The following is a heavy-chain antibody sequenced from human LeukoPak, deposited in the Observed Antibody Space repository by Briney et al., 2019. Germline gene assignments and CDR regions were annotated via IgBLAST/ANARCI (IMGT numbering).Heavy chain of an antibody. CDR3: AKGPYCSGGTCYNFDY. J-gene: IGHJ4*02. V-gene: IGHV3-23*01. D-gene: IGHD2-15*01. CDR1: GFTFSGST. Sequence: GGSLKLSCAASGFTFSGSTMHWVRQASGKGLEWVSAISASGGSTYYADSVKGRFTISRDNSKNTLYLQMNSLRAEDTAVYYCAKGPYCSGGTCYNFDYWGQGTLVTVSS. CDR2: ISASGGST.